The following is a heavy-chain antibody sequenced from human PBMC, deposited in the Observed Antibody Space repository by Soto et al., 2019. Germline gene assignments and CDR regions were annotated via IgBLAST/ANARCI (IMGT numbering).Heavy chain of an antibody. J-gene: IGHJ3*02. D-gene: IGHD2-15*01. V-gene: IGHV3-48*01. CDR1: GFTFSSYS. CDR3: ARDLVVVAANDAFDI. Sequence: GGSLRLSCAASGFTFSSYSMNWVRQAPGKGLEWVSYISSSSSTIYYADSVKGRFTISRDNAKNSLYLQMNSLRAEDTAVYYCARDLVVVAANDAFDIWGQGTMVTVS. CDR2: ISSSSSTI.